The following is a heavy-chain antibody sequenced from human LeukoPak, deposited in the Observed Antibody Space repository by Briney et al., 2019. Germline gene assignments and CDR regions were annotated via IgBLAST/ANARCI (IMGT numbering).Heavy chain of an antibody. CDR3: ANPRRGYVVARFDY. Sequence: GGSLRLSCAASGFTFSSYSMNWVRQAPGKGLEWVSYISSSSSTIYYADSVKGRFTISRDNSKNTLYLQMNSLRAEDTAVYYCANPRRGYVVARFDYWGQGTLVTVSS. J-gene: IGHJ4*02. CDR1: GFTFSSYS. D-gene: IGHD5-12*01. V-gene: IGHV3-48*01. CDR2: ISSSSSTI.